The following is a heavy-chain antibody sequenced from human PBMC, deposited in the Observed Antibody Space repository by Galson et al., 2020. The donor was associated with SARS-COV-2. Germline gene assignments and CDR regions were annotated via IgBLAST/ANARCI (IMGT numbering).Heavy chain of an antibody. J-gene: IGHJ5*02. CDR3: ARSHYYGSDNWFDP. D-gene: IGHD3-10*01. V-gene: IGHV4-59*01. Sequence: SQTLSLTCTVSGGSIISYYWSWLRQTPGTGLAWIGYIYYSGSTNYNTSLKRRVSFSVDTSKNQFSLKLSSVTTADTAVDYWARSHYYGSDNWFDPWVQGTLVTVSS. CDR2: IYYSGST. CDR1: GGSIISYY.